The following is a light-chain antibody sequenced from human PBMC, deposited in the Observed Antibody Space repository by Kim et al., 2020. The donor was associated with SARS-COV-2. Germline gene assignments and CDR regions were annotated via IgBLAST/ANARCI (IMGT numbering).Light chain of an antibody. Sequence: SPGERATLSCRASQSVTSNLAWYQQKPGQAPRLLIYGASTRATGIPARFSGSGSGTEFTLTISSLQSEDFAVYYCQQYNGWPPYTFGPGTKVDIK. V-gene: IGKV3-15*01. J-gene: IGKJ3*01. CDR3: QQYNGWPPYT. CDR1: QSVTSN. CDR2: GAS.